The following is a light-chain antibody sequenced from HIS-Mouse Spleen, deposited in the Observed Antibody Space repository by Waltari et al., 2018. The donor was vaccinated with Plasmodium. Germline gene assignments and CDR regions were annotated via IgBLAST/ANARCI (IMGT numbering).Light chain of an antibody. Sequence: SYELTQPSSVSVSPGQTARLTCSGDVLAQKYARWVQQKPGQAPAVVIYKDSERPAGSPERFSGSSSGTTVTLTISGAQVEDEADYYCYSAADNNLVFGGGTKLTVL. CDR1: VLAQKY. V-gene: IGLV3-27*01. J-gene: IGLJ3*02. CDR2: KDS. CDR3: YSAADNNLV.